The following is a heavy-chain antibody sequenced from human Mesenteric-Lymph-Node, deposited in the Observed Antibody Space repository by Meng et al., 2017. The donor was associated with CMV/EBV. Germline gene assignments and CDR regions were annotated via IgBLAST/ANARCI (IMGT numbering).Heavy chain of an antibody. CDR1: GGSIGRHY. D-gene: IGHD5-18*01. CDR3: AGPQVRYSYGYKTFDY. Sequence: SETLSLTCTVSGGSIGRHYWNWLRQPPGKGLEWIGYISYTGIYDYNPSLTSRVSMSVDVSRNQFSLHLNSVTAADTAVYYCAGPQVRYSYGYKTFDYWGQGTRVTVSS. J-gene: IGHJ4*02. CDR2: ISYTGIY. V-gene: IGHV4-59*11.